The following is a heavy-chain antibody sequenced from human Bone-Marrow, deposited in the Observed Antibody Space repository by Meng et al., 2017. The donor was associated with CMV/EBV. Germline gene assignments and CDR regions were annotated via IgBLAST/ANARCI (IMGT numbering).Heavy chain of an antibody. CDR3: AREGGYGSAFNI. J-gene: IGHJ3*02. V-gene: IGHV5-51*01. CDR1: GYSFTSYW. D-gene: IGHD3-16*01. CDR2: IYPGDSDT. Sequence: GGSLRLSCKGSGYSFTSYWIGWVRQMPGKGLEWMGIIYPGDSDTRYSPSFQGQVIISADKSISTAYLQWSSLKASDTAMFYCAREGGYGSAFNIWGQGTMVTLSS.